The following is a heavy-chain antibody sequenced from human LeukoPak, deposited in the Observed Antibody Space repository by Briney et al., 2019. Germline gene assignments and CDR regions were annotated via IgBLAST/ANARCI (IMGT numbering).Heavy chain of an antibody. Sequence: GGSLRLSCAASGFTFSSYAMSWVRQAPGKGLEWVSVISGSGDTTNYADSAKGRFTISRDNSKNTRYLQMKSLRAEDKAVCYCSKDRYSIWYLTIDHWGQGTLVTVSS. CDR1: GFTFSSYA. D-gene: IGHD6-13*01. V-gene: IGHV3-23*01. CDR2: ISGSGDTT. J-gene: IGHJ4*02. CDR3: SKDRYSIWYLTIDH.